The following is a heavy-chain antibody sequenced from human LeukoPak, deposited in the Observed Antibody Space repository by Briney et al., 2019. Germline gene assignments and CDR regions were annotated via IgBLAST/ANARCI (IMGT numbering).Heavy chain of an antibody. CDR2: IYTSGST. J-gene: IGHJ4*02. CDR1: GGSISSGSYY. V-gene: IGHV4-61*02. CDR3: ARVFSAGFSSFWSGYLDY. D-gene: IGHD3-3*01. Sequence: SETLSLTCTVSGGSISSGSYYWSWIRQPAGKGLEWIGRIYTSGSTNYNPSLKSRVTISVDTSKNQFSLKLSSVTAADTAVYYCARVFSAGFSSFWSGYLDYWGQGTLVTVSS.